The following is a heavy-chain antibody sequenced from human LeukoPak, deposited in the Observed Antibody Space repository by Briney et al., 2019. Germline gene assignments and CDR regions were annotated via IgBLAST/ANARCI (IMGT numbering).Heavy chain of an antibody. V-gene: IGHV4-34*01. CDR2: INHSGST. CDR3: ARGWGKVLEYCSSTSCYGDV. J-gene: IGHJ6*04. D-gene: IGHD2-2*01. Sequence: SETLSLTCAVYGGSFSGYYWSWIRQPPGKGLEWIGEINHSGSTNYNPSLKSRVTISVDTSKNQFSLKLSSVTAADTAVYYCARGWGKVLEYCSSTSCYGDVWGKGTTVTVSS. CDR1: GGSFSGYY.